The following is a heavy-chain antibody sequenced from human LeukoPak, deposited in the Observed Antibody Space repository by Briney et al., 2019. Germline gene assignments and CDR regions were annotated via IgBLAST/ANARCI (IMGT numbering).Heavy chain of an antibody. D-gene: IGHD3-10*01. CDR2: ISGSGGST. CDR3: VNIALWFGESQALL. V-gene: IGHV3-23*01. Sequence: PGGSLRLSCAASGFTFSSYAMSWVRQAPGKGLEWVSAISGSGGSTYYADSVKGRFTISRDNSKNTLYLQMNSLRAEDTAVYYCVNIALWFGESQALLWGQGTLVTVSS. J-gene: IGHJ4*02. CDR1: GFTFSSYA.